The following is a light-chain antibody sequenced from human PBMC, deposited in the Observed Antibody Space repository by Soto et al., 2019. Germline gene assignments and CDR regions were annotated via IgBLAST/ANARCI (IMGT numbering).Light chain of an antibody. V-gene: IGKV3-20*01. J-gene: IGKJ4*01. Sequence: EIVLTQSPGTLSLSQGERATLSCRASQSVSRSYLAWYQQKPGQAPRLLIYGASSRATGSPDRFSGSGSGTYFTLIISRLEPEEFAVYYCQQYGSASLTFGGGTKVAIK. CDR1: QSVSRSY. CDR3: QQYGSASLT. CDR2: GAS.